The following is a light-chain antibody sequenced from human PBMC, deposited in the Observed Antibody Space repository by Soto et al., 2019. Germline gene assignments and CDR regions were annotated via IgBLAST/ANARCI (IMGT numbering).Light chain of an antibody. CDR1: QTIPSRY. V-gene: IGKV3-20*01. J-gene: IGKJ2*01. CDR2: GAS. Sequence: DMVLTQSPGTLYLSPGDRVTLSCRASQTIPSRYLAWYQQKLGQAPRRLIDGASSRATGIPDRFSGSGSGTDFTLTVSRVEPEDFAVLYCQQYGSSPTTFGQGTRLQI. CDR3: QQYGSSPTT.